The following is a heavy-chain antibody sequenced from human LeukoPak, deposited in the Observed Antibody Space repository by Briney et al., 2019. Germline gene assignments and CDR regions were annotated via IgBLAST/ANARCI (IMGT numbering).Heavy chain of an antibody. V-gene: IGHV1-46*01. Sequence: ASVKVSCKASGYTFTGYYMHWMRQAPGQGLEWMGIINPSGGSTSYAQKFQGRVTMTRDTSTSTVYMELSSLRSEDTAVYYCARIGGRTAMVIKEGVYWGQGTLVTVSS. J-gene: IGHJ4*02. CDR3: ARIGGRTAMVIKEGVY. CDR1: GYTFTGYY. D-gene: IGHD5-18*01. CDR2: INPSGGST.